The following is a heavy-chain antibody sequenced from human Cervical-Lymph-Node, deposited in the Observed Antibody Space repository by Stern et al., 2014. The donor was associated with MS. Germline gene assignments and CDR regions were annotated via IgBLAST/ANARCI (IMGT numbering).Heavy chain of an antibody. V-gene: IGHV3-53*01. CDR3: AGDSGISTRAFDY. Sequence: EVHLEESGGGLIQPGGSLRLSCAASGFTVNSNFMSWVRQAPGKGLEWVSVIYRGGNTNYTDSVTGRFTIPRDESKNTPCLHIYSRIVEDTAEYYCAGDSGISTRAFDYWGQGTLVTVSS. CDR2: IYRGGNT. J-gene: IGHJ4*02. D-gene: IGHD2-21*01. CDR1: GFTVNSNF.